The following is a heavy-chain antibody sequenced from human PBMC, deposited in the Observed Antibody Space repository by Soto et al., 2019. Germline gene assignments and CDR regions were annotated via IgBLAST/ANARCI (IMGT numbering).Heavy chain of an antibody. Sequence: SETLSLTCTVSGGSISSGPYSWGWIRQPPGKGLEWIGTFYYSGSTYYNPSLESRVTISVDTSKNQFSLKVSSVTAADTAMYYCARHPPGRWLQSEGAFDIWGQGTMVTVSS. J-gene: IGHJ3*02. CDR1: GGSISSGPYS. CDR2: FYYSGST. CDR3: ARHPPGRWLQSEGAFDI. V-gene: IGHV4-39*01. D-gene: IGHD5-12*01.